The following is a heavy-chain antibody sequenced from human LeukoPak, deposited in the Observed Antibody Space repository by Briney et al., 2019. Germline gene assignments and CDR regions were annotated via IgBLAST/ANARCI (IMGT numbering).Heavy chain of an antibody. CDR1: GGTFSSYG. V-gene: IGHV3-33*01. Sequence: SCKASGGTFSSYGMHWVRQAPGKGLEWVAVIWYDGSNKYYADSVKGRFTISRDNSKNTLYLQMNSLRAEDTAVYYCARRLRWSGYLDYWGQGTLVTVSS. CDR2: IWYDGSNK. D-gene: IGHD2-8*01. J-gene: IGHJ4*02. CDR3: ARRLRWSGYLDY.